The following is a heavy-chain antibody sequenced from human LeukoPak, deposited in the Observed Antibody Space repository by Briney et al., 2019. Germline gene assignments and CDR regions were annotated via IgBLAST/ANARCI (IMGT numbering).Heavy chain of an antibody. D-gene: IGHD2-8*01. CDR1: GGSISSSSYY. J-gene: IGHJ5*02. Sequence: KPSETLSLTCTVSGGSISSSSYYWGWIRQPPGKGLEWIGSIYYSGSTYYNPSLKSRVTISVDTSKNQFSLKLSSVTAADTAVYYCARFRRNGGAIYTWGQGTLVTVSS. V-gene: IGHV4-39*07. CDR2: IYYSGST. CDR3: ARFRRNGGAIYT.